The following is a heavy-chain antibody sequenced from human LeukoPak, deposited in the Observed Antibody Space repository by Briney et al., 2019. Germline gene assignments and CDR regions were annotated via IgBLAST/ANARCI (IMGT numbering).Heavy chain of an antibody. Sequence: ASVKVSCKASGYTFTSYGISWVRQAPGQGLVWMGWISAYNGNTNYAQKLQGRVTLTTDTSTSTAYMELRSLRSDDTAVYYCARKYYYDSSGYYSNWGQGTLVTVSS. V-gene: IGHV1-18*01. CDR1: GYTFTSYG. CDR2: ISAYNGNT. CDR3: ARKYYYDSSGYYSN. J-gene: IGHJ4*02. D-gene: IGHD3-22*01.